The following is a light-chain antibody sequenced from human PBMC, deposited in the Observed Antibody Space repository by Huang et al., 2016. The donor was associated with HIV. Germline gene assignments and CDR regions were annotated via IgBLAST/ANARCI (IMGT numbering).Light chain of an antibody. CDR2: GAS. J-gene: IGKJ1*01. CDR3: QKYDSAPRT. CDR1: QAISNY. Sequence: DIQMTQSPPSLSAFVGDRVTITCRASQAISNYLAWYQQTPGKVPKLLLYGASTLQPGVPSRFSCSGSGTAFTLTISSLQPEDVAVYFCQKYDSAPRTFGQGTRVEIK. V-gene: IGKV1-27*01.